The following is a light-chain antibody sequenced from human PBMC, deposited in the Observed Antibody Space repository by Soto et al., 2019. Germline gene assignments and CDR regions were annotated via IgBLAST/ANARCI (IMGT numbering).Light chain of an antibody. CDR1: QSVSSK. CDR2: GAS. Sequence: EIVFTQSPGTLSLSPGERATLSCSASQSVSSKLVWYQQKPGQAPRFLIYGASTRATGIPARFRGSGSGTEFTLTIDSLQSEDFAVYYCQQYNNWPRTWTFGQGTKVDI. J-gene: IGKJ1*01. V-gene: IGKV3-15*01. CDR3: QQYNNWPRTWT.